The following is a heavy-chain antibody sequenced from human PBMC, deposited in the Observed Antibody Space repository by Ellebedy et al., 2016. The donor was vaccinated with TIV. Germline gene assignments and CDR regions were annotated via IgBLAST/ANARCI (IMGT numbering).Heavy chain of an antibody. J-gene: IGHJ6*02. CDR2: GYYSGRT. CDR1: GDSVSSDSYY. CDR3: ARGYGTGRYGMDV. V-gene: IGHV4-61*01. Sequence: PSETLSLTCTVSGDSVSSDSYYWSWIRQPPGKGLEWIGYGYYSGRTKYNPSLQSRVTISEDRSKNQFSLKLTSVTAADTAVYYCARGYGTGRYGMDVWGQGTTVTVSS. D-gene: IGHD3-10*01.